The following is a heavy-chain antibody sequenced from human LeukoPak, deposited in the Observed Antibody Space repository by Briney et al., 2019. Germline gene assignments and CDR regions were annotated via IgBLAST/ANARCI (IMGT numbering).Heavy chain of an antibody. CDR3: ARRAGAYSHPYDY. Sequence: GGSLRLSCAASGFTFSSYWMHWVRQAPGKGLVWVSRINSDGSSTSYADSVKGRFTVSRDNAKNTLYLQMNSLRAEDTAVYYCARRAGAYSHPYDYWGQGTLVTVSS. CDR1: GFTFSSYW. J-gene: IGHJ4*02. CDR2: INSDGSST. V-gene: IGHV3-74*01. D-gene: IGHD4/OR15-4a*01.